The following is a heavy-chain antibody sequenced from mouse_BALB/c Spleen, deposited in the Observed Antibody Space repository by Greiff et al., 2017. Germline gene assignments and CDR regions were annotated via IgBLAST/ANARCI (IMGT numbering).Heavy chain of an antibody. D-gene: IGHD1-1*01. CDR3: TRTTVVDYYSDY. CDR1: GYTFTSYW. CDR2: IYPGNSDT. V-gene: IGHV1-5*01. J-gene: IGHJ2*01. Sequence: EVQLQQSGTVLARPGASVKMSCKASGYTFTSYWMHWVKQRPGQGLEWIGAIYPGNSDTSYNQKFKGKAKLTAVTSTSTAYMELSSLTNEDSAVYYCTRTTVVDYYSDYWGQGTTLTVSS.